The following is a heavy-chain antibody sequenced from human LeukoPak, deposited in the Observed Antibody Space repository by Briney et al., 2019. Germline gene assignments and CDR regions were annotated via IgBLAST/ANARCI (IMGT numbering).Heavy chain of an antibody. CDR2: IIPIFGTA. J-gene: IGHJ4*02. V-gene: IGHV1-69*06. CDR1: GGTFSSYA. CDR3: ARLDEMATITVDY. Sequence: GSSVKVSCKVSGGTFSSYAISWVRQAPGQGLEWMGGIIPIFGTANYAQKFQGRVTITADKSTSTAYMELSSLRSEDTAVYYCARLDEMATITVDYWGQRTLVTVSS. D-gene: IGHD5-24*01.